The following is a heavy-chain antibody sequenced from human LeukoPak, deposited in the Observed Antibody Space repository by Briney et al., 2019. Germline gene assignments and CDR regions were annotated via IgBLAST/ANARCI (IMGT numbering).Heavy chain of an antibody. J-gene: IGHJ4*02. CDR3: ARFDY. Sequence: PGGSLRLSCAASGFTFSSYEMNWVRQAPGKGLEWVSYISGSGSLIYYAASVKGRFTISRDNAENSLYLRMNSLRAEDTAVYYCARFDYWGQGTLVTVSS. CDR2: ISGSGSLI. V-gene: IGHV3-48*03. CDR1: GFTFSSYE.